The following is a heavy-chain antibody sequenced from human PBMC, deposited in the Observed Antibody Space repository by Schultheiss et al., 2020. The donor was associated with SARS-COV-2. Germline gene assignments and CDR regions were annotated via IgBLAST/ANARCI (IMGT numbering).Heavy chain of an antibody. Sequence: SQTLSLTCAVYGGSFSGYYWSWIRQPPGKGLEWIGEINHSGSTNYNPSLKSRVTISVERSKNQFSLKLSSVTAADTAVYYCARGPYDRYYYYYMDVWGKGTTVTVSS. CDR1: GGSFSGYY. V-gene: IGHV4-34*01. CDR2: INHSGST. D-gene: IGHD3-9*01. J-gene: IGHJ6*03. CDR3: ARGPYDRYYYYYMDV.